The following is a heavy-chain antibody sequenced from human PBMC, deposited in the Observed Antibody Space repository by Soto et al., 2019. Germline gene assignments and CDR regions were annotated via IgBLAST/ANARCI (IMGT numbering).Heavy chain of an antibody. V-gene: IGHV3-30-3*01. J-gene: IGHJ5*02. CDR3: ARDRVIRYTGYELDL. Sequence: QMQLLESGGGVVQPGKALRLSCAASGFAFNSHSMHWVRQAPGKGLEWLALMTSDGSSKFYADSVKGRCTISRDNSKNTLYLEMNSLRSEDTAVYYCARDRVIRYTGYELDLWGQETLVTVSS. D-gene: IGHD3-9*01. CDR2: MTSDGSSK. CDR1: GFAFNSHS.